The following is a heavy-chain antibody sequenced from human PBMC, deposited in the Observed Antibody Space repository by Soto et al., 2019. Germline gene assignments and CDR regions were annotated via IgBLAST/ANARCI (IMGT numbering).Heavy chain of an antibody. CDR3: ACIRGGYYYGMDV. J-gene: IGHJ6*02. CDR1: GGSISSSNW. V-gene: IGHV4-4*02. Sequence: SETLSLTCAVSGGSISSSNWWSWVRQPPGKGLEWIGEIYHSGSTNYNPSLKSRVTISVDKSKNQFSLKLSSVTAADTAVYYCACIRGGYYYGMDVWGQGTTVTVSS. D-gene: IGHD2-15*01. CDR2: IYHSGST.